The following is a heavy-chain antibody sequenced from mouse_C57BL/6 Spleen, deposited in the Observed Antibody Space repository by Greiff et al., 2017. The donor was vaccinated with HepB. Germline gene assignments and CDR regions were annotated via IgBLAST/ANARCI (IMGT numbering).Heavy chain of an antibody. CDR2: IYPGSGST. CDR3: ARARYGNYGYFDY. Sequence: QVQLQQSGAELVKPGASVKMSCKASGYTFTSYWITWVKQRPGQGLEWIGDIYPGSGSTNYNEKFTSKATLTVDTSSSTAYMQLSSLTSEDSAVYYCARARYGNYGYFDYWGQGTTLTVSS. J-gene: IGHJ2*01. CDR1: GYTFTSYW. V-gene: IGHV1-55*01. D-gene: IGHD2-10*02.